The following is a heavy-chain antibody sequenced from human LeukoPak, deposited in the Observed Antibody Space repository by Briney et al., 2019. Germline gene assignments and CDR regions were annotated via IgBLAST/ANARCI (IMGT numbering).Heavy chain of an antibody. D-gene: IGHD6-19*01. CDR2: ISSSSSYI. J-gene: IGHJ4*02. Sequence: GGSLRLSCAASGFTFSSYSMNWVRQAPGKGLEWVSSISSSSSYIYYADSVKGRFTISRDNAQNSLYLQMYSLRAEDTAVFYCARGTSSGWSYFDYWGQGTLVTVSS. CDR1: GFTFSSYS. CDR3: ARGTSSGWSYFDY. V-gene: IGHV3-21*01.